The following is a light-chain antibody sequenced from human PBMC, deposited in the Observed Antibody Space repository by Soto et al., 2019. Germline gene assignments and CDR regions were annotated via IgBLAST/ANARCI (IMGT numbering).Light chain of an antibody. CDR1: SSDVCGYNY. CDR2: DVS. J-gene: IGLJ1*01. CDR3: SSYTSSSTPFYV. Sequence: QSVLTQPASLSGSPGQSITISCTGTSSDVCGYNYVSWYQQHPGKAPKLMIYDVSNRPSGVSNRFSGSKSGNTASLTISGLQAEDEADYYCSSYTSSSTPFYVFGTGTKVTVL. V-gene: IGLV2-14*01.